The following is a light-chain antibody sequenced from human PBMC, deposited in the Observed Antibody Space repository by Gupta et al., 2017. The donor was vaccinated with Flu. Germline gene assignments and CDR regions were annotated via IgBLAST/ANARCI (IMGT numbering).Light chain of an antibody. CDR2: HDS. J-gene: IGLJ2*01. Sequence: SYQLTQPPSVSVSPGQTASITCSGDKLGDKYACWYQQKPGQSPVLVIDHDSKRPSGIPERFACYTAGNNATPQTSGAQAMDEADDYCQEWDSSTANFVFGGGTKMTGL. CDR3: QEWDSSTANFV. CDR1: KLGDKY. V-gene: IGLV3-1*01.